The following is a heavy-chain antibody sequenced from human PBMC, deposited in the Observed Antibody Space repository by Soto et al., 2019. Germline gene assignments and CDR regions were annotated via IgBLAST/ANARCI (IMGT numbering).Heavy chain of an antibody. CDR2: ISGSGGST. D-gene: IGHD3-22*01. Sequence: PGGSLRLSCAASGFTFSSYAMSWVRQAPWKGLEWVSAISGSGGSTYYADSVKGRFTISRDNSKNTLYLQMNSLRAEDTAVYYCAKYYYDSSGYYWFFDYWGQGTLVTVSS. V-gene: IGHV3-23*01. CDR3: AKYYYDSSGYYWFFDY. J-gene: IGHJ4*02. CDR1: GFTFSSYA.